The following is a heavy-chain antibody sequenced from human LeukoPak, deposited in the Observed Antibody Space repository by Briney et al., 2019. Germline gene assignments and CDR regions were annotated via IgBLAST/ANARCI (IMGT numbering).Heavy chain of an antibody. CDR2: IYYSGST. CDR3: ARVHGLSYYGMDV. J-gene: IGHJ6*02. D-gene: IGHD2/OR15-2a*01. CDR1: GGSISSYY. Sequence: SETLSLTCTVSGGSISSYYWSWIRQPPGKGLEWIGDIYYSGSTNYNPSLKSRVTISVDTSKNQFSLKLSSVTAADTAVYYCARVHGLSYYGMDVWGQGTTVTVSS. V-gene: IGHV4-59*01.